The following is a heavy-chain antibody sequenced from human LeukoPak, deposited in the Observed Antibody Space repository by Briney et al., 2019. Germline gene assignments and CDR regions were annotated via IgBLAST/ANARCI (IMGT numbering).Heavy chain of an antibody. Sequence: PGTSLRLSCAASGFTFSSYSMNWVRQAPGKGLEWVSSISSSSSYIYYADSVKGRFTISRDNAKNSLYLQMNSLRAEDTAVYYCARGGSYGSSCFDYWGQGTLVTVSS. D-gene: IGHD6-13*01. V-gene: IGHV3-21*01. CDR1: GFTFSSYS. J-gene: IGHJ4*02. CDR3: ARGGSYGSSCFDY. CDR2: ISSSSSYI.